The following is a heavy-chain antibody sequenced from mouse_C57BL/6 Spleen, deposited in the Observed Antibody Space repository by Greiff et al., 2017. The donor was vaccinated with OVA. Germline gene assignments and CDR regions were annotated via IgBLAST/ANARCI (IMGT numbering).Heavy chain of an antibody. J-gene: IGHJ2*01. V-gene: IGHV1-52*01. Sequence: VQLQQPGAELVRPGSSVKLSCKASGYTFTSYWMHWVKQRPIQGLEWIGNIDPSDSETHYNQKFKDKATLTVDKSSSTAYMQLSSLTSEDSAVYYCARPSLYYYGSSSGFDYWGQGTTLTVSS. D-gene: IGHD1-1*01. CDR2: IDPSDSET. CDR1: GYTFTSYW. CDR3: ARPSLYYYGSSSGFDY.